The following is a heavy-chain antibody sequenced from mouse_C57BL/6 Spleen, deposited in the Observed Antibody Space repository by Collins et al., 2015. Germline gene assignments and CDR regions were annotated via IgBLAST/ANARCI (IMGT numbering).Heavy chain of an antibody. CDR3: ARSTLPY. CDR1: GFAFSSYD. CDR2: ISSGGGST. D-gene: IGHD2-1*01. Sequence: EVQLVESGGGLVKPGGSLKLSCAASGFAFSSYDMSWVRQTPEKRLEWVAYISSGGGSTYYPDTVKGRFTISRDNAKDTLYLQMSSLKSEDTAMYYCARSTLPYWGQGTLVTVSA. J-gene: IGHJ3*01. V-gene: IGHV5-12-1*01.